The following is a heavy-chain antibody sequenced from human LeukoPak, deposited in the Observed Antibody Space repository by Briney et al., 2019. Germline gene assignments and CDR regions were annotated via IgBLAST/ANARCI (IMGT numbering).Heavy chain of an antibody. CDR3: ARVNYDILTGSSSLSNWFDP. V-gene: IGHV4-39*07. D-gene: IGHD3-9*01. Sequence: SETLSLTCTVSGASISSSTDYWGWIRQPPGKGLEWIANIYYSGSTYYNPSLKSRVTISVDTSKNQFSLKLSSVTAADTAVYYCARVNYDILTGSSSLSNWFDPWGQGTLVTVSS. CDR2: IYYSGST. J-gene: IGHJ5*02. CDR1: GASISSSTDY.